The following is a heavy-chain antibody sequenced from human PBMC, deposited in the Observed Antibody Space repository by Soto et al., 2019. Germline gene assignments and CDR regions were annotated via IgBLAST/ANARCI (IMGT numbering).Heavy chain of an antibody. Sequence: SVKVSCKASGGTFSSYTISWVRQAPGQGLEWMGRIIPILGIANYAQKFQGRVTITADKSASTAYMELSSLRSEDTAVYYCARAPLYSTEYDILTGSAIQSDWFDPWGQGTLVTVSS. V-gene: IGHV1-69*02. J-gene: IGHJ5*02. CDR1: GGTFSSYT. CDR2: IIPILGIA. CDR3: ARAPLYSTEYDILTGSAIQSDWFDP. D-gene: IGHD3-9*01.